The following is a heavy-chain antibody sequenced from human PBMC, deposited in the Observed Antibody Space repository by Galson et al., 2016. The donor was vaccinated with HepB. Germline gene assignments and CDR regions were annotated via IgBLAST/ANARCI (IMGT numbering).Heavy chain of an antibody. V-gene: IGHV3-11*01. D-gene: IGHD2-15*01. CDR1: GFPFSAYF. CDR2: IKVGGSAT. CDR3: TTEDWWRFGF. Sequence: SLRLSCAASGFPFSAYFMNWIRQPPGKGLEWVSTIKVGGSATDYADSVKGRFTISRDDAKAALFLQMNSLRPEDTAVYYCTTEDWWRFGFWGQGILGTVSS. J-gene: IGHJ4*02.